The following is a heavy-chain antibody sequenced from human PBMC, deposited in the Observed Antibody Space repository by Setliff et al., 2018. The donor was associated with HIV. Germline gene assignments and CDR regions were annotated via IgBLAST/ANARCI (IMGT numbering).Heavy chain of an antibody. D-gene: IGHD3-10*01. J-gene: IGHJ4*02. V-gene: IGHV1-18*01. CDR3: ARDLITMVRGVIQDY. CDR1: GYTFTSYG. CDR2: ISAYNGNT. Sequence: GASVKVSCKASGYTFTSYGISWVRQAPGQGLEWMGWISAYNGNTNYAQKLQGRVTMTTDTSTSTAYMELRSLGSDDTAVYYCARDLITMVRGVIQDYWGQGTLVTVSS.